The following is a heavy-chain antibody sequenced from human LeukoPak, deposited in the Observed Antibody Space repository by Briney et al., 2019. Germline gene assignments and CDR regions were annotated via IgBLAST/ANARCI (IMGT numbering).Heavy chain of an antibody. V-gene: IGHV3-23*01. CDR1: GFTFSSYA. CDR2: ISGSGGST. D-gene: IGHD2-2*01. CDR3: AKDPGYFDIAVVPAAVRTGY. Sequence: GGSLRLSCAASGFTFSSYAMSWVRQAPGKGLEWVSAISGSGGSTYYADSVKGRFTISRDNSKNTLYLQMNSLRAEDTAVYYCAKDPGYFDIAVVPAAVRTGYWGQGTLVTVSS. J-gene: IGHJ4*02.